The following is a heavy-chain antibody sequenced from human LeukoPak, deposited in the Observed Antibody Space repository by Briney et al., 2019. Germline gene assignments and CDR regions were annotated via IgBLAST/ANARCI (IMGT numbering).Heavy chain of an antibody. D-gene: IGHD1-26*01. Sequence: GESLKISCKGSGYSFTNYWIGWVRQMPGKGLEWMGIIYPDDSDTRYSPSFQGQVTISADKSISTDYLQWSSLKASDTAMYYWARLGHTGSYSATGWFFDLWGRGTLVTVSS. CDR3: ARLGHTGSYSATGWFFDL. J-gene: IGHJ2*01. V-gene: IGHV5-51*01. CDR1: GYSFTNYW. CDR2: IYPDDSDT.